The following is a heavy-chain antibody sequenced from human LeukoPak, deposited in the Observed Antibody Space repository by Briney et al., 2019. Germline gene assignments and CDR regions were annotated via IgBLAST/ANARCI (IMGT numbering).Heavy chain of an antibody. J-gene: IGHJ4*02. CDR1: GYTFIGYY. Sequence: ASVKVSCKASGYTFIGYYIHWVRQAPGQGLEWMGWLNPKNGDTNCAQKFQGRVTMTRDTSISTLYMELSRLRSDDTAVYYCARAIYSSGPFDYWGQGTLVTVSS. D-gene: IGHD6-19*01. V-gene: IGHV1-2*02. CDR3: ARAIYSSGPFDY. CDR2: LNPKNGDT.